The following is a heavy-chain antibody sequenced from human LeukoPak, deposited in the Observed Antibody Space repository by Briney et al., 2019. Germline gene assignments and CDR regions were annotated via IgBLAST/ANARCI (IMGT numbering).Heavy chain of an antibody. V-gene: IGHV4-34*01. Sequence: SETLSLTCAVYGGSFSGYYWSWIRQPPGKGLEWIGEINHSENTNYNPSLKSRVTISVDTSKNQFSLKLSSVTAADTAVYYCASTVVPAGGWFDPWGQGTLVTVSS. J-gene: IGHJ5*02. CDR3: ASTVVPAGGWFDP. CDR1: GGSFSGYY. CDR2: INHSENT. D-gene: IGHD2-2*01.